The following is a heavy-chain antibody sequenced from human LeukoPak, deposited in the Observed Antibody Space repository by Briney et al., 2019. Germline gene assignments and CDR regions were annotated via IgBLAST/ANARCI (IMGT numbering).Heavy chain of an antibody. J-gene: IGHJ4*02. Sequence: GGSLRLSCAASGLTFSSHWMHWVRQAPGKGLEWVSATSYSGDGAYYADSVRGRFTASRDSSTNTYYLQMDSLRAEDTAVYYCAKESEGASPAYWGRGTLVTVSS. CDR3: AKESEGASPAY. CDR1: GLTFSSHW. D-gene: IGHD3-16*01. CDR2: TSYSGDGA. V-gene: IGHV3-23*01.